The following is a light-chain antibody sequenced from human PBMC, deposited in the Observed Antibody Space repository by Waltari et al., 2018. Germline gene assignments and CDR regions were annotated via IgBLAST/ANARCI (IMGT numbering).Light chain of an antibody. CDR1: SSDVGRYNY. Sequence: QSALTQPASVSGSPGQSITISCPGTSSDVGRYNYVSWYQQHPGKAPNLMIYDVSYRPSGVSDRFSGSKSGNTASLTISGLQAEDEADYYCSSHSNSGSYVVFGGGTKLTVL. CDR2: DVS. J-gene: IGLJ2*01. CDR3: SSHSNSGSYVV. V-gene: IGLV2-14*03.